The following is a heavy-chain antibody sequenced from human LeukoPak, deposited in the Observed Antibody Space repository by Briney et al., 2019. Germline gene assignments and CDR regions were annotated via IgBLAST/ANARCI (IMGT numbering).Heavy chain of an antibody. CDR1: GFTFSSYA. D-gene: IGHD2-15*01. Sequence: GGSLRLSCAASGFTFSSYAMSWVRQAPGKGLEWVSAISGSGGSTYYADSVKGRFTISRDTSKNTLYLQMNSLRAEDTAVYYCASRDPCSGGACYGLGYWGRGSLVTVSS. V-gene: IGHV3-23*01. CDR2: ISGSGGST. J-gene: IGHJ4*02. CDR3: ASRDPCSGGACYGLGY.